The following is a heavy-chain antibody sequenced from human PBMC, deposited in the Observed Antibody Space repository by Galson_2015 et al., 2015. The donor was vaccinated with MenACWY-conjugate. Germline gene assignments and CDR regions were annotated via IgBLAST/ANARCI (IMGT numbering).Heavy chain of an antibody. CDR2: IYPGDSDT. J-gene: IGHJ4*02. D-gene: IGHD6-6*01. V-gene: IGHV5-51*01. CDR3: ARQGFGSSSLDY. CDR1: GYTFTSNW. Sequence: SGAGGKKPGESLRISCKGSGYTFTSNWIGWVRQMPGKGLEWMGIIYPGDSDTRYTPSFQGHVTISADKSINTAYLQWGSLEASDTAMYYCARQGFGSSSLDYWGQGTLVTVSS.